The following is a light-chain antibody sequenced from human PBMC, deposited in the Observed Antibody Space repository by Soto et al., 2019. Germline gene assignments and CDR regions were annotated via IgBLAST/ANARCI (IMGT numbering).Light chain of an antibody. V-gene: IGKV1-5*01. Sequence: DIQMTQSPSTLSASVGDRVTITCRASQSISSWLAWYQQKPGKAPKFLIYDASILESGVPSRFSGSGSGTEFTLTISSLQPDDFATYYCQQYDDYLLTFGGGTKVDIK. CDR1: QSISSW. J-gene: IGKJ4*01. CDR2: DAS. CDR3: QQYDDYLLT.